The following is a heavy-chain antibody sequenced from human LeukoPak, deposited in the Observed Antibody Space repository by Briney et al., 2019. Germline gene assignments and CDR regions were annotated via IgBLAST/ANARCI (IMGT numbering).Heavy chain of an antibody. D-gene: IGHD3-3*01. CDR3: ARSGSRLRFLEWLPRAFDY. J-gene: IGHJ4*02. Sequence: GGSLRLSCAASGFTFSSYSMNWVRQAPGKGLEWGSYISSSSSTIYYADSVKGRFTISRDNAKNSLYLQMNSLRAEDTAVYYCARSGSRLRFLEWLPRAFDYWGQGTLVTVSS. CDR2: ISSSSSTI. V-gene: IGHV3-48*01. CDR1: GFTFSSYS.